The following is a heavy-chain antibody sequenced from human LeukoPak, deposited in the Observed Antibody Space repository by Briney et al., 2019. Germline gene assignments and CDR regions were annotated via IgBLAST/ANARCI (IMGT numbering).Heavy chain of an antibody. V-gene: IGHV6-1*01. Sequence: SRTLSLTCAISGDSVSSNSAAWNWLRQSPSRGLEWLGRTYYRSKWYNDYAVSVKSRITINPDTSKNQFSLQLNSVTPEDTAVYYCARDSSSAARGFDYWGQGTLVTVSS. J-gene: IGHJ4*02. D-gene: IGHD6-6*01. CDR2: TYYRSKWYN. CDR1: GDSVSSNSAA. CDR3: ARDSSSAARGFDY.